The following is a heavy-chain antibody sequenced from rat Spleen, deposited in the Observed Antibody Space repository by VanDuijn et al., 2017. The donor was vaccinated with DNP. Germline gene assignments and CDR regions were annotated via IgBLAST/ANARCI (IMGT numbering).Heavy chain of an antibody. J-gene: IGHJ3*01. CDR1: GFTFSNYD. V-gene: IGHV5S11*01. D-gene: IGHD1-6*01. Sequence: EVQLVESGGGLVQPGRSLKLSCAASGFTFSNYDMAWVRQAPTKGLEWVASISTSGGSTYYRDSVKGRFTVSRDNAKSTLYLQMDSLRSEETATYYCARQGMYTTDWFAYWGQGPLVTVSS. CDR3: ARQGMYTTDWFAY. CDR2: ISTSGGST.